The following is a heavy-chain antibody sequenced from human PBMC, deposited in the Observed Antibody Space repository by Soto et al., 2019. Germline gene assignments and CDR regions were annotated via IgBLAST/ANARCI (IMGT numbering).Heavy chain of an antibody. CDR3: ARKVVTATPHFDY. Sequence: EVQLVESGGGLVQPGGSLRLSCAASGFTFSSYWMSWVRQAPGKGLEWVANIKQDGSEKYYVDSVRGRFTISRDNAKNSLYLQMNSLRAEDTAVYYCARKVVTATPHFDYWGQGTLFTVSS. D-gene: IGHD2-21*02. CDR2: IKQDGSEK. V-gene: IGHV3-7*04. J-gene: IGHJ4*02. CDR1: GFTFSSYW.